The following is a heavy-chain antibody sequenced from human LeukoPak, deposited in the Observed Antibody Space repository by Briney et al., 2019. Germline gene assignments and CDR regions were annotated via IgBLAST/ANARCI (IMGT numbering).Heavy chain of an antibody. V-gene: IGHV1-18*01. CDR2: ISAYNGNT. Sequence: ASVKVSCKASGYTFTSYGISWVRQAPGQGLEWMGWISAYNGNTNYAQKLQGRVTMTTDTSTSTAYMELRSLRSGDTAVYYCARVAPSYCGGDCPEHYFDYWGQGTLVTVSS. CDR1: GYTFTSYG. J-gene: IGHJ4*02. CDR3: ARVAPSYCGGDCPEHYFDY. D-gene: IGHD2-21*02.